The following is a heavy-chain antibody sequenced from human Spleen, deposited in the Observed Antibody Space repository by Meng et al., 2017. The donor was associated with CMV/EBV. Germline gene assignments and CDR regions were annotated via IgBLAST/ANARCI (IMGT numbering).Heavy chain of an antibody. CDR1: FSSYG. J-gene: IGHJ4*02. Sequence: FSSYGMNWVRQAPGKGLEWVSSISSSSSYIYYADSVKGRFTISRDNAKNSLYLQMNSLRAEDTAVYYCARDAARGRGCSSTSCYFAYWGQGTLVTVSS. CDR2: ISSSSSYI. CDR3: ARDAARGRGCSSTSCYFAY. V-gene: IGHV3-21*01. D-gene: IGHD2-2*01.